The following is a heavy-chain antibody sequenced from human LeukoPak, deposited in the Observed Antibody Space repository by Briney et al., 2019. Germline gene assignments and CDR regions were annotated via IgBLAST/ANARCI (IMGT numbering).Heavy chain of an antibody. CDR3: ASAKLERRTLFDY. V-gene: IGHV4-59*01. D-gene: IGHD1-1*01. CDR2: IYYSGST. Sequence: PSETLSLTCTVSGGSISSYYWSWIRQPPGKGLEWIGYIYYSGSTNYNPSLKSRVTISVDTSKNQFSLKLSSVTAADTAVYYCASAKLERRTLFDYWGQGTLVTVSS. CDR1: GGSISSYY. J-gene: IGHJ4*02.